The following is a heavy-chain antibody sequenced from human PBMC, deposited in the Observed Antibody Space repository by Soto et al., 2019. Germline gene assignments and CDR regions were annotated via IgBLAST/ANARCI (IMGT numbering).Heavy chain of an antibody. V-gene: IGHV4-59*01. CDR2: IYDSGST. J-gene: IGHJ4*02. CDR1: GGSISSYY. D-gene: IGHD6-19*01. Sequence: PSETLSLTCTVSGGSISSYYWSWIRQPPGKGLEWIGYIYDSGSTNYNPSLKSRVTISADTSKKQFFLTLSSVTAADTAVYYCARESSGWYYFDYWGQGTPVTVSS. CDR3: ARESSGWYYFDY.